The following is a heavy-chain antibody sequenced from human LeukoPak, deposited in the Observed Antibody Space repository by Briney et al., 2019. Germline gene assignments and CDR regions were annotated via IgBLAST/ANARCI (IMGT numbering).Heavy chain of an antibody. Sequence: SETLSLTYTVSGGSISSGDYYWSWIRQPPGRGLGWIGYIYYSGSTYYNPSLKSRVTISVDTSKNQFSLKLSSVTAADTAVYYCARDRGARDYYGSGSYYWFDPWGQGTLVTVSS. CDR3: ARDRGARDYYGSGSYYWFDP. V-gene: IGHV4-30-4*01. D-gene: IGHD3-10*01. CDR2: IYYSGST. J-gene: IGHJ5*02. CDR1: GGSISSGDYY.